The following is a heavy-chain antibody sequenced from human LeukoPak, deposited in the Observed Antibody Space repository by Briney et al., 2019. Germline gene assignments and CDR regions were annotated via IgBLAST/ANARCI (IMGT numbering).Heavy chain of an antibody. V-gene: IGHV3-11*04. CDR2: ISSSGSTI. D-gene: IGHD2-21*02. Sequence: GGSLRLSCAASEFSFSDYYMSWIRQAPGKGLEWVSYISSSGSTIYYADSVKGRFTISRDNAKNSLYLQMNSLRAEDTAVYYCARKRAGTPTAYYYYMDVWGKGTTVTVSS. CDR3: ARKRAGTPTAYYYYMDV. CDR1: EFSFSDYY. J-gene: IGHJ6*03.